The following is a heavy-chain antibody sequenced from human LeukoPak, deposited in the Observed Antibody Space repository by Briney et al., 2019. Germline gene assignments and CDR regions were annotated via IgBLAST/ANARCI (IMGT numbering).Heavy chain of an antibody. CDR2: ISSSGSTI. Sequence: GGSLRLSCAASGFTFSDYYMSWIRQAPGKGLEWVSYISSSGSTIYYADSVKGRFTISRDNAKNSLYLQMNSLRAEDTAVYYCAREGPPIAAAGTSGYYYYMDVWGKGTTVTVSS. V-gene: IGHV3-11*04. CDR3: AREGPPIAAAGTSGYYYYMDV. J-gene: IGHJ6*03. CDR1: GFTFSDYY. D-gene: IGHD6-13*01.